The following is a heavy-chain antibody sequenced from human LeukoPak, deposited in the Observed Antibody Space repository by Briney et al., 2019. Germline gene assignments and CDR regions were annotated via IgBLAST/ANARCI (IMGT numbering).Heavy chain of an antibody. V-gene: IGHV3-53*01. J-gene: IGHJ4*02. Sequence: PGGSLRLSCAASGFTVSGNYMSWVRHAPGKGLEGVSVIYSGYSGGSTYYADSVKGRFTISKDTSKNTLYLQMSSLRAEDTAVYYCARENNYGSAFDYWGQGTLVTVSS. CDR1: GFTVSGNY. CDR3: ARENNYGSAFDY. D-gene: IGHD3-10*01. CDR2: IYSGYSGGST.